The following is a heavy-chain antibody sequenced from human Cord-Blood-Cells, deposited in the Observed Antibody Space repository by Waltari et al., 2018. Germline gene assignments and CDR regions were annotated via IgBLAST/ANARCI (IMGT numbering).Heavy chain of an antibody. J-gene: IGHJ3*02. CDR3: ARQGGYSYGDAFDI. CDR2: IYYSGST. CDR1: GGSISSSSYY. D-gene: IGHD5-18*01. V-gene: IGHV4-39*01. Sequence: QLQLQESGPGLVKPSETLSLTCTVSGGSISSSSYYWGWIRQPPGKGLEWIGSIYYSGSTYYSPSLKGRVTISVDTSKNQFSLKLSSVTAADTAVYYCARQGGYSYGDAFDIWGQGTMVTVSS.